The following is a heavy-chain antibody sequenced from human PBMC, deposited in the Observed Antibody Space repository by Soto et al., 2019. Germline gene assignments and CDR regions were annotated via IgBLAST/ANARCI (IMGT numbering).Heavy chain of an antibody. CDR3: ARPQPYSNYVRYFYY. CDR2: LSAYNGNT. Sequence: QVQLVQSGAEVKKPGASVKVSCKASGYTFTSYGISWVRQAPAQGLDWMGWLSAYNGNTNYAQKRQGRVTMTTDTSTSTAYMERRSLRSDDTAVYSCARPQPYSNYVRYFYYWGQGSLVSVSS. D-gene: IGHD4-4*01. CDR1: GYTFTSYG. J-gene: IGHJ4*02. V-gene: IGHV1-18*01.